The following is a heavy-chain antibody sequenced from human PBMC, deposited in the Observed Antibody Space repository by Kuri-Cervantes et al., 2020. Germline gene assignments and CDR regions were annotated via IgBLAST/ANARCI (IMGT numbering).Heavy chain of an antibody. D-gene: IGHD4-23*01. Sequence: ASVKVSCKASGYTFTSYDINWVRQATGQGLEWMGWMNPNSGNTGYAQKFQGRVTITADESTSTAYMELSSLRSEDTAVYYCARGWVDGYGGNSGYYGMDVWGQGTTVTVSS. J-gene: IGHJ6*02. CDR3: ARGWVDGYGGNSGYYGMDV. CDR2: MNPNSGNT. CDR1: GYTFTSYD. V-gene: IGHV1-8*01.